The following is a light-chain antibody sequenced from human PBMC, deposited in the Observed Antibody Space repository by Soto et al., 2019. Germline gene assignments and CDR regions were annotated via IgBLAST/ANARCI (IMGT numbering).Light chain of an antibody. Sequence: DIQMTQSPSSLFASVGDRVTVTCRASQTINNFLNWYHQQPGKAPKLLIYGASSLQSGVPSRFSGGGSGTTFTLTITSVQPEDFGIYYCQQSHSSPRTFGQGTTV. V-gene: IGKV1-39*01. CDR3: QQSHSSPRT. CDR1: QTINNF. CDR2: GAS. J-gene: IGKJ1*01.